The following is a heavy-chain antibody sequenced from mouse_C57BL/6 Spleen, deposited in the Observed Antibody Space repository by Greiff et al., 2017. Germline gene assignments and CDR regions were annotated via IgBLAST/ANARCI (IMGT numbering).Heavy chain of an antibody. CDR3: ARDYYCSSHWYFDV. CDR1: GYTFTSYW. CDR2: IDPSDSET. J-gene: IGHJ1*03. V-gene: IGHV1-52*01. Sequence: QVQLQQPGAELVRPGSSVKLSCKASGYTFTSYWMHWVKQRPIQGLEWIGNIDPSDSETHYNQKFKDKATLTVDKSSSTAYMQLSSLTSDDSAVYYCARDYYCSSHWYFDVWGTGTTVTVSS. D-gene: IGHD1-1*01.